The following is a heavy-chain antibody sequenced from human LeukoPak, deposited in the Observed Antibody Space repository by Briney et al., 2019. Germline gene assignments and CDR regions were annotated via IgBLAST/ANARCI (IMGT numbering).Heavy chain of an antibody. CDR3: ARGAVGYCSSTSCYVGWFDP. D-gene: IGHD2-2*03. CDR2: ISGSGGST. V-gene: IGHV3-23*01. J-gene: IGHJ5*02. Sequence: GGSLRLSCAPSGFTFSADWMSWVRQASGKGLEWVSAISGSGGSTYYADSVKGRFTISRDNSKNTLYLQMNSLRAEDTAVYYCARGAVGYCSSTSCYVGWFDPWGQGTLVTVSS. CDR1: GFTFSADW.